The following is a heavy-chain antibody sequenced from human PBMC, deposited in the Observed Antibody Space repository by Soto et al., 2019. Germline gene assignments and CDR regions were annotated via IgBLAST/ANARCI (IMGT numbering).Heavy chain of an antibody. D-gene: IGHD3-22*01. CDR1: GYTFTSYA. CDR3: ARTQGTYYYDSSGYFTFGY. CDR2: INAGNGNT. Sequence: ASVKVSCKASGYTFTSYAMHWVRQAPGQRLEWMGWINAGNGNTKYSQKFQGRVTITRDTSASTAYMELSSLRSEDTAVYYCARTQGTYYYDSSGYFTFGYWGQGTLVTVS. V-gene: IGHV1-3*01. J-gene: IGHJ4*02.